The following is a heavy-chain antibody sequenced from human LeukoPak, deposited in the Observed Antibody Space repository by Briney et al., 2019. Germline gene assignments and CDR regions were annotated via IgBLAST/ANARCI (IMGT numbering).Heavy chain of an antibody. V-gene: IGHV4-34*01. Sequence: PSETLSLTCADYGGSFSGYYWSWIRQPPGKGLEWIGEINHSGSTNYNPSLKSRVTISIDTSKNQFSLKLSSVTAADTAVYYCARWVVPAAQFDYWGQGTLVTVSS. CDR1: GGSFSGYY. J-gene: IGHJ4*02. CDR3: ARWVVPAAQFDY. D-gene: IGHD2-2*01. CDR2: INHSGST.